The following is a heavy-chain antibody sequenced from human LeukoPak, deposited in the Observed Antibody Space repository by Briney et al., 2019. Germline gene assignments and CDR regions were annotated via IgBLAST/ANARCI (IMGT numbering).Heavy chain of an antibody. D-gene: IGHD2-2*01. J-gene: IGHJ4*02. V-gene: IGHV3-66*02. CDR1: GFTVRSNY. CDR3: ASAKSDCSSTSCPFDY. Sequence: GGSLRLSCAASGFTVRSNYMSWVRQAPGKGLEWVSVIYSGGSTYYADSVKGRFTISRDNSKNTLYLQMNSLRAEDTAVCYCASAKSDCSSTSCPFDYWGQGTLVTVSS. CDR2: IYSGGST.